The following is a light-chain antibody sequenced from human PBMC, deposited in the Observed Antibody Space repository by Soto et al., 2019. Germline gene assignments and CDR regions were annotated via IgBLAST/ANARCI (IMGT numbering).Light chain of an antibody. CDR1: QSISNH. V-gene: IGKV1-39*01. J-gene: IGKJ3*01. CDR2: AAS. Sequence: DIQMTQSPSSLSASVGDRVTITCRASQSISNHLNWYQRKPGQAPKLLIYAASSLHSGVPSRFSGSGSGTDFSLTISSLQPEDFATYYCQHSHTTPLFTFGPGTKVDIK. CDR3: QHSHTTPLFT.